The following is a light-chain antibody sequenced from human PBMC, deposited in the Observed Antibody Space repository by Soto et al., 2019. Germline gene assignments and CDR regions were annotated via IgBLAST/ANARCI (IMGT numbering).Light chain of an antibody. Sequence: DMVMTQSPLSLPVTPGEPASISCRSSQSLLHSNGYNYLDWYLQKPGQSPQLLIFLGSNRASRVPDRFSGSGSGTDFTLKISRVEAEDVGVYYCMQALQAPYTFGLGTKLEIK. CDR1: QSLLHSNGYNY. J-gene: IGKJ2*01. CDR2: LGS. CDR3: MQALQAPYT. V-gene: IGKV2-28*01.